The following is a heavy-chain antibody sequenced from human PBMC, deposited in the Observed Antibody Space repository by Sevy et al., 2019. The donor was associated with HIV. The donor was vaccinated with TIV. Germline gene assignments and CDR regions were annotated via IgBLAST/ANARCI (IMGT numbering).Heavy chain of an antibody. J-gene: IGHJ6*02. V-gene: IGHV1-2*02. Sequence: ASVKVSCKASGYTFTGYYMHWVRQAPGQGLEWMGWINPNSGGTNYAQTFQGRVTMTRDTSISTAYMELSRLRSDDTAVYYCARASGQRTIHGMDVWGQGTTVTVSS. CDR1: GYTFTGYY. CDR2: INPNSGGT. D-gene: IGHD3-10*01. CDR3: ARASGQRTIHGMDV.